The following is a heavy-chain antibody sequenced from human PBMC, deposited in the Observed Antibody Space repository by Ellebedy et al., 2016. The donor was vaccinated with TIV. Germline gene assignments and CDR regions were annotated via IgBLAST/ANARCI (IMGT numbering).Heavy chain of an antibody. CDR1: GGSISSSSYY. Sequence: GSLRLXXTVSGGSISSSSYYWGWIRQPPGKGLEWIGSIYYSGSTYYNPSLKSRVTISVDTSKTQFSLKLSSVTAADTAVYYCARSPGGYVPFDYWGQGTLVTVSS. V-gene: IGHV4-39*07. CDR2: IYYSGST. CDR3: ARSPGGYVPFDY. D-gene: IGHD5-12*01. J-gene: IGHJ4*02.